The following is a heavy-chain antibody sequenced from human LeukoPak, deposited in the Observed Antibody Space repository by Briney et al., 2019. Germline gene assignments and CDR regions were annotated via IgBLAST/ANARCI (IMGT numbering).Heavy chain of an antibody. CDR3: ARFNVVHEPKSERGGGWFDP. V-gene: IGHV1-2*02. J-gene: IGHJ5*02. CDR1: GYTFTSYG. CDR2: INPNSGGT. D-gene: IGHD3-16*01. Sequence: ASVKVSCKASGYTFTSYGISWVRQAPGQGLEWMGWINPNSGGTNYAQKFQGRVTMTRDTSISTAYMELSRLRSDDTAVYYCARFNVVHEPKSERGGGWFDPWGQGTLVTVSS.